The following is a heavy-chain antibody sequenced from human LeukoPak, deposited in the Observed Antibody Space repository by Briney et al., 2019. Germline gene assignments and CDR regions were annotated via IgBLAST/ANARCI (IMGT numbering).Heavy chain of an antibody. Sequence: ASVKVSCKASGYTFTSYDINWVRQATGQGLEWMGWMNPNSGNTGYAQKFQGRVTVTRNTSISTAYMELSSLRSEDTAVYYCARGWVYCSSTSCYPNWFDPWGQGTLVTVSS. CDR2: MNPNSGNT. J-gene: IGHJ5*02. CDR3: ARGWVYCSSTSCYPNWFDP. D-gene: IGHD2-2*01. V-gene: IGHV1-8*01. CDR1: GYTFTSYD.